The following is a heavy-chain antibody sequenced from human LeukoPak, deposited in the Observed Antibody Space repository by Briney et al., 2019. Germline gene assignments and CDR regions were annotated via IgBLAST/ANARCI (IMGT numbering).Heavy chain of an antibody. CDR2: FTGGGAST. D-gene: IGHD3-10*01. CDR3: ARDRGTRNYYGSGSYYGN. CDR1: GFTFSSYA. Sequence: GGSLRLSCAASGFTFSSYAMSWVRQAPGKGLDWVSGFTGGGASTYYADSVKGRFTISRDNSKNTLYLQMNSLRAEDTAVYYCARDRGTRNYYGSGSYYGNWGQGTLVTVSS. J-gene: IGHJ4*02. V-gene: IGHV3-23*01.